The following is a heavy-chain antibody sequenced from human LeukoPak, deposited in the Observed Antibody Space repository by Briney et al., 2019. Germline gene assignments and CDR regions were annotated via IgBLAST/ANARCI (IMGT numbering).Heavy chain of an antibody. CDR1: GFTFSSYA. V-gene: IGHV3-23*01. CDR3: ARDNTISGHCEVGY. CDR2: ITGSGGGT. D-gene: IGHD6-19*01. Sequence: GGSLRLSCAASGFTFSSYAMSWVRQAPGKGLEWVSTITGSGGGTYYADSVKGRFSISRDNSKNTVFLQMNSLRAEDTAVYYCARDNTISGHCEVGYWGQGTLVTVSS. J-gene: IGHJ4*02.